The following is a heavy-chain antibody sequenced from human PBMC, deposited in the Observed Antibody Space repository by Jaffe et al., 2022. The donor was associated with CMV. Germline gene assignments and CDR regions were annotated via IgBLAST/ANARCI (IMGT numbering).Heavy chain of an antibody. Sequence: EVQLAESGGDLEKPGRSLRLSCIGSGFTFGDHAMTWFRQAPGRGLEWVGLIRSKAYGGTTEYAASVKGRFTVSRDDSKSIVYLQMDGLQSEDTAVYYCSRGPKPRFRDYYGMDVWGQGTMVTVSS. CDR1: GFTFGDHA. CDR2: IRSKAYGGTT. D-gene: IGHD3-16*01. CDR3: SRGPKPRFRDYYGMDV. V-gene: IGHV3-49*05. J-gene: IGHJ6*02.